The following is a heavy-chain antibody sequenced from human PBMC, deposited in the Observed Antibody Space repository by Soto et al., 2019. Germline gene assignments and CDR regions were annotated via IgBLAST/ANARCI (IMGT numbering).Heavy chain of an antibody. CDR2: IYHSGST. Sequence: SETLSLTCAVSGGSISSSNWWSWVRQPPGKGLEWIGEIYHSGSTNYNPSPKSRVTISVDKSKNQFSLKLSSVTAADTAVYYCARFWQQLVPYNWFDPWGQGTLVT. V-gene: IGHV4-4*02. J-gene: IGHJ5*02. CDR1: GGSISSSNW. CDR3: ARFWQQLVPYNWFDP. D-gene: IGHD6-13*01.